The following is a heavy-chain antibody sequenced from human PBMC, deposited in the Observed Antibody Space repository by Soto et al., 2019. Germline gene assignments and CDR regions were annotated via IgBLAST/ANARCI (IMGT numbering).Heavy chain of an antibody. D-gene: IGHD1-1*01. V-gene: IGHV4-59*01. Sequence: SETLSLTCTVSGGSISNYYWNWIRQPPGKGLEWIGYIYYSGSTIYHPSLKSRVTISVDTSKNQFSLKLRSVTAADTAVYYCARDENGYYFDYWGQGTLVTVSS. J-gene: IGHJ4*02. CDR3: ARDENGYYFDY. CDR1: GGSISNYY. CDR2: IYYSGST.